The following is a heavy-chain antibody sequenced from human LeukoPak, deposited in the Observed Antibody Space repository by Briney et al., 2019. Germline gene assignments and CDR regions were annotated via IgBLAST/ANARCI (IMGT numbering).Heavy chain of an antibody. CDR3: ARRASITMVRGATPGFDY. D-gene: IGHD3-10*01. J-gene: IGHJ4*02. Sequence: SETLSLTCAVYGGSFSGYYWSWIRQPPGKGLEWIGEINHSGSTNYNPSLKSRVTISVDTSKNQFSLKLSSVTAADTAVYYCARRASITMVRGATPGFDYWGQGTLVTVSS. V-gene: IGHV4-34*01. CDR2: INHSGST. CDR1: GGSFSGYY.